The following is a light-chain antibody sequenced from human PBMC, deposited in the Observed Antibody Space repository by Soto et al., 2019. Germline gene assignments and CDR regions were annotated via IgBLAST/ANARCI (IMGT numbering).Light chain of an antibody. CDR2: SNH. Sequence: QSVLTQPPSASGTPGQRVTISCSGSSSNIGSNTVNWYQQLPGTAPKLLIYSNHHRPSGVPDRFSGSKSGTSASLAISGLQSEDEADYYCAACDDSLNGYVFGNGTKVTVL. J-gene: IGLJ1*01. V-gene: IGLV1-44*01. CDR1: SSNIGSNT. CDR3: AACDDSLNGYV.